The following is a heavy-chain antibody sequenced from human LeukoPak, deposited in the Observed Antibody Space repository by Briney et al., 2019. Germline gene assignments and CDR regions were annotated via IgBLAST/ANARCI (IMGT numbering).Heavy chain of an antibody. CDR2: IYYSGST. CDR3: ARPLRGYCSGGSCLGFWFDP. Sequence: SETLSLTCTVSGGSISSYYWSWIRQPPGKGLEWIGYIYYSGSTNYNPSLKSRVTISVDTSKNQFSLKLSSVTAADTAVYYCARPLRGYCSGGSCLGFWFDPWGQGTLVTVSS. D-gene: IGHD2-15*01. CDR1: GGSISSYY. J-gene: IGHJ5*02. V-gene: IGHV4-59*08.